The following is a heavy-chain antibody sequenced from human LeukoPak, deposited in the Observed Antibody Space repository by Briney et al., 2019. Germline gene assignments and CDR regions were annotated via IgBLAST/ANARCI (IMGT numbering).Heavy chain of an antibody. J-gene: IGHJ6*02. CDR3: ARMAAAFQYYYYGMDV. V-gene: IGHV1-3*01. CDR1: GYTFTSYA. D-gene: IGHD6-13*01. CDR2: INAGNGNT. Sequence: GASVKVSCKASGYTFTSYAMHWVRQAPGQRLEWMGWINAGNGNTKYSQKFQGRVTITRDTSASTAYMELSSLRSEDTAVYYCARMAAAFQYYYYGMDVWGQGTTVTVSS.